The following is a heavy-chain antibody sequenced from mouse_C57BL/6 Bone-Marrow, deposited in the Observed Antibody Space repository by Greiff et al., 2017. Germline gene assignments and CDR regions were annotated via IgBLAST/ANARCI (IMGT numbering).Heavy chain of an antibody. CDR2: IYPGSGST. D-gene: IGHD2-5*01. CDR3: ARPYYSNYWYFDV. Sequence: QVQLQQPGAELVKPGASVKMSCTASGYTFNSYWITWVKQRPGQGLEWIGDIYPGSGSTNYTEKFKSKATLTVDTSSSTAYMQLSSLTSECSAVDYCARPYYSNYWYFDVWGTGTTVTVSS. CDR1: GYTFNSYW. V-gene: IGHV1-55*01. J-gene: IGHJ1*03.